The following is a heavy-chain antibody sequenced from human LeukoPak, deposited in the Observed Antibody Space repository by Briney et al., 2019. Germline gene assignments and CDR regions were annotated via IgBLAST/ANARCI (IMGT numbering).Heavy chain of an antibody. V-gene: IGHV4-4*07. D-gene: IGHD2-15*01. CDR1: GGSFNNYY. Sequence: SETLSLTCTVSGGSFNNYYWNWIRQPAGKGLEWIGRIYSSGSTDYNPSLKSRVTMSVDTSKNQFSLNLTSVTAADSAVYYWARAGGRLLLIDYWGQGTLVTVSS. CDR2: IYSSGST. J-gene: IGHJ4*02. CDR3: ARAGGRLLLIDY.